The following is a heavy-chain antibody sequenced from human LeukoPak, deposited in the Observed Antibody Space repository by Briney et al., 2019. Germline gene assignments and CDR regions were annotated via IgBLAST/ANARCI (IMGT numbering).Heavy chain of an antibody. Sequence: GGSLRLSCAASGFTFSSYEMNWVRQAPGKGLEWVSYISSSGGTIYHADSVKGRFTISRDNAKNSLFLQMNSLRAEDTAVYYCARDDIAVTGATFDYWGQGTLVTVSS. J-gene: IGHJ4*02. V-gene: IGHV3-48*03. D-gene: IGHD6-19*01. CDR2: ISSSGGTI. CDR1: GFTFSSYE. CDR3: ARDDIAVTGATFDY.